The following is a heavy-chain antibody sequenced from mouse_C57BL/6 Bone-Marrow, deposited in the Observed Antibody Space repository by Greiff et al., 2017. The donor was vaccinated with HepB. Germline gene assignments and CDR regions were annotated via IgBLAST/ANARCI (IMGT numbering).Heavy chain of an antibody. CDR3: TRWDVFDY. CDR1: GFNIKDDY. J-gene: IGHJ2*01. D-gene: IGHD4-1*01. CDR2: IDPENGDT. Sequence: EVQLQESGAELVRPGASVKLSCTASGFNIKDDYMHWVKQRPEQGLEWIGWIDPENGDTEYASKFQGKATITADTSSNTAYLQLSSLTSEDTAVYYCTRWDVFDYWGQGTTLTVSS. V-gene: IGHV14-4*01.